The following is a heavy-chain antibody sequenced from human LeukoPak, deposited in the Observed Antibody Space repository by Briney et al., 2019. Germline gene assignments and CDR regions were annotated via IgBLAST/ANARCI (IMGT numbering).Heavy chain of an antibody. CDR1: GGSFSGYY. J-gene: IGHJ6*02. D-gene: IGHD4-17*01. CDR3: ARGRGTVNHYYYYGMDV. CDR2: INHSGST. V-gene: IGHV4-34*01. Sequence: PSETLSLTCAVYGGSFSGYYWSWIRQPPGKGLEWIGEINHSGSTNYNPSLKSRVTISVDTSKNQFSLKLSSVTAADTAVYYCARGRGTVNHYYYYGMDVWGQGTTVTVSS.